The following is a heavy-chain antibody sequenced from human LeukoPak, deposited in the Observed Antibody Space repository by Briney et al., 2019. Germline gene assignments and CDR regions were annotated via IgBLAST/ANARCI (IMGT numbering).Heavy chain of an antibody. CDR1: GYSFTNYW. Sequence: GESLKISCKGSGYSFTNYWIGWVRLMPGKGLEWMGIIYPGDSDTRYSPSFPGQVTISVDKSISTAYLQWSSLKASDTAMYYCARHIGLVAPEGFDIWGQGTMVAVSS. CDR2: IYPGDSDT. D-gene: IGHD2-8*02. J-gene: IGHJ3*02. V-gene: IGHV5-51*01. CDR3: ARHIGLVAPEGFDI.